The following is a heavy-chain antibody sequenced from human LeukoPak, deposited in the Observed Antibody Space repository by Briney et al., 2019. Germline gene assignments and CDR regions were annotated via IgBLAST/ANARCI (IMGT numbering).Heavy chain of an antibody. CDR3: ARDSYPRGCWGSSTSCPGDWFDP. D-gene: IGHD2-2*01. Sequence: PSQTLSLTCTVSGGSISSGSYYWSWIRQPAGKGLEWIGRIYTSGSTNYNPSLKSRVTISVDTSKNQFSLKLSSVTAADTAVYYCARDSYPRGCWGSSTSCPGDWFDPWGQGTLVTVSS. J-gene: IGHJ5*02. CDR2: IYTSGST. CDR1: GGSISSGSYY. V-gene: IGHV4-61*02.